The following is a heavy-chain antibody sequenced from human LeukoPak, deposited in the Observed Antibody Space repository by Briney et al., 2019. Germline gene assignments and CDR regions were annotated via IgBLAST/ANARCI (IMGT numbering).Heavy chain of an antibody. V-gene: IGHV1-2*02. D-gene: IGHD2-2*01. CDR2: INPNSGGT. CDR1: GYTFTGSY. J-gene: IGHJ5*02. CDR3: ARGGGYCSSTSCYFAWFDP. Sequence: ASVKVSCKASGYTFTGSYMHWVRQAPGQGLEWMGWINPNSGGTNYAQKFQGRVTMTRDTSISTAYMELSRLRSDDTAVYYCARGGGYCSSTSCYFAWFDPWGQGTLVTVSS.